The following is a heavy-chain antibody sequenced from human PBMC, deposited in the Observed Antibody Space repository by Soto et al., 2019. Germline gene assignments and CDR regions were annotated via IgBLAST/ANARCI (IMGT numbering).Heavy chain of an antibody. CDR1: GFTFDDYA. V-gene: IGHV3-9*01. D-gene: IGHD2-8*01. Sequence: PGGSLRLSCAASGFTFDDYAMHWVRQAPGKGLEWVSGIRWNSGIIGYADSVKGRFTISRDNARNSLYLEMNSLRAEETALYYCESGASRKWSPLQGFDRWGQGTLVTVSS. CDR3: ESGASRKWSPLQGFDR. J-gene: IGHJ4*02. CDR2: IRWNSGII.